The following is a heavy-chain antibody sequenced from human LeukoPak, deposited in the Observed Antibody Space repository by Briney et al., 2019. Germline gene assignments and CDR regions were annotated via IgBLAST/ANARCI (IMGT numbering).Heavy chain of an antibody. CDR2: ISGSGGST. Sequence: GGSLRLSXAASGFTFRSYAMSWVRQAPGKGLEWVSVISGSGGSTYYADSVKGRFTISRDNSKNTLYLQMNSLRVEDTAVYYCAKGLYSGSYDGFDSWGQGALVTVSS. V-gene: IGHV3-23*01. CDR1: GFTFRSYA. J-gene: IGHJ4*02. CDR3: AKGLYSGSYDGFDS. D-gene: IGHD1-26*01.